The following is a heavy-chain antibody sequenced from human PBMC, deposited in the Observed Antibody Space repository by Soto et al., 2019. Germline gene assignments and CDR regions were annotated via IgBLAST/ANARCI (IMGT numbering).Heavy chain of an antibody. CDR3: AKDGIYCSGGSCPGDY. CDR1: GFTFSSYA. D-gene: IGHD2-15*01. Sequence: GGSLRLSCAASGFTFSSYAMSWVRQAPGKGLEWVSAISGSGDSTYYADSVKGRFTISRDNSKNTLYLQMNSLRAEDTAVYYCAKDGIYCSGGSCPGDYWGQGTLVTVSS. J-gene: IGHJ4*02. CDR2: ISGSGDST. V-gene: IGHV3-23*01.